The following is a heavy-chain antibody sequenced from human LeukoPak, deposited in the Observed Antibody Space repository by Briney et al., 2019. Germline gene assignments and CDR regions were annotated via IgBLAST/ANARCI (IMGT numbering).Heavy chain of an antibody. V-gene: IGHV4-59*01. CDR3: ARVPYSYGYPADYYYMDV. Sequence: SETLSLTCTVSGGSISSYYWSWIRQPPGKGLEWIGYIYYSGSTNYNPSLKSRVTMSVDTSKNQFSLKLSSVTAADTAVYYCARVPYSYGYPADYYYMDVWGKGTTVTVSS. D-gene: IGHD5-18*01. CDR1: GGSISSYY. CDR2: IYYSGST. J-gene: IGHJ6*03.